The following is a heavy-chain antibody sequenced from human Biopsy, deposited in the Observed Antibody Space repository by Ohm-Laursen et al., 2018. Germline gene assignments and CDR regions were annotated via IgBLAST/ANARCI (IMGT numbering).Heavy chain of an antibody. Sequence: SVTLSVTCPASGGSVRNRTCHWGWPCQYPGKGLEWIGYVYYTGSTDYNPSLQSRVTISVDTSKNYFSLRLRSVTPADTAIYYGARDRGYYSDRTVPGYFDLWGRGTLVTVSS. CDR3: ARDRGYYSDRTVPGYFDL. CDR2: VYYTGST. J-gene: IGHJ2*01. D-gene: IGHD3-22*01. CDR1: GGSVRNRTCH. V-gene: IGHV4-61*03.